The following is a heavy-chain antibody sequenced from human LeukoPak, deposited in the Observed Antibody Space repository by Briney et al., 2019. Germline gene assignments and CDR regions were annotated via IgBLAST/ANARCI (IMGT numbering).Heavy chain of an antibody. V-gene: IGHV1-8*03. CDR3: ARVSSGSLKVYYFDY. CDR2: MNPNSGNT. Sequence: GASVKVSCKASGYTFTSYDINWVRQATGQGLEWMGWMNPNSGNTGYAQKFRGRVTITRNTSISTAYMELSSLRSEDTAVYYCARVSSGSLKVYYFDYWGQGTLVTVSS. J-gene: IGHJ4*02. D-gene: IGHD3-10*01. CDR1: GYTFTSYD.